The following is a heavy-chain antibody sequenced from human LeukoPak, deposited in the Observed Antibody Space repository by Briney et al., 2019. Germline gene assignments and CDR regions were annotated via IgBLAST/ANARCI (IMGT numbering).Heavy chain of an antibody. CDR3: ATSSGYYDFWSGYFPGHYYYYYGMDV. CDR1: GFTFSSYA. Sequence: GGSLRLSCAASGFTFSSYAMSWVRQAPGKGLEWVSAISGSGGSTYYADSVKGRFTISRDNSKNTLYLQMNSLSAEHTAVYYCATSSGYYDFWSGYFPGHYYYYYGMDVWGQGTTVTVSS. J-gene: IGHJ6*02. CDR2: ISGSGGST. D-gene: IGHD3-3*01. V-gene: IGHV3-23*01.